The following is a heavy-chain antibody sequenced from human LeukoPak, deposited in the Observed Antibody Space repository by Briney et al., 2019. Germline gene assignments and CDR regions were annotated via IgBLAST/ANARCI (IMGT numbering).Heavy chain of an antibody. J-gene: IGHJ4*02. CDR2: ISGSGGST. D-gene: IGHD4-17*01. CDR3: AKPYDYGDWSFDY. Sequence: GGSLRLSCTTSGFTFSSYAMSWVRQAPGKGLEWVSAISGSGGSTYYADSVKGRFTISRDNSKNTLYLQMNSLRAEDTAVYYCAKPYDYGDWSFDYWGQGTLVTVSS. V-gene: IGHV3-23*01. CDR1: GFTFSSYA.